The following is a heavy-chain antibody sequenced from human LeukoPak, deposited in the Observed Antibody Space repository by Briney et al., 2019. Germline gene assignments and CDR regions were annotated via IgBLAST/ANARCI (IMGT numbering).Heavy chain of an antibody. CDR3: ARGGRYCSSTSCPGYFDL. CDR2: ISAYNGNT. Sequence: ASVKVSCKASGYTFTGYYMHWVRQAPGQGLEWMGWISAYNGNTNYAQKLQGRVTMTTDTSTSTAYMELRSLRSDDAAVYYCARGGRYCSSTSCPGYFDLWGRGTLVTVSS. J-gene: IGHJ2*01. CDR1: GYTFTGYY. V-gene: IGHV1-18*04. D-gene: IGHD2-2*01.